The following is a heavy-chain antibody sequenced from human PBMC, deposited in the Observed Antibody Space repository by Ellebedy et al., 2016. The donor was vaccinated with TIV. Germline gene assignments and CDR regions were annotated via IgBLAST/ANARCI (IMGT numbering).Heavy chain of an antibody. CDR3: ARVVEADDGDYVPNEYLQH. CDR1: GFIFSNYG. V-gene: IGHV3-21*01. CDR2: ISSGSTYV. Sequence: PGGSLRLSCAASGFIFSNYGMIWVRQAPGKGLEWVSSISSGSTYVYYTNSVKGRFTVSRDNAKNTQYLQMNSLRAEDTAVYYCARVVEADDGDYVPNEYLQHWGQGTLVTVSS. J-gene: IGHJ1*01. D-gene: IGHD4-17*01.